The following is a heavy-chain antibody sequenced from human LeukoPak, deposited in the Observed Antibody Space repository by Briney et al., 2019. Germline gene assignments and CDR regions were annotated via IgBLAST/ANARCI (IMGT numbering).Heavy chain of an antibody. V-gene: IGHV4-4*07. D-gene: IGHD2-21*02. CDR2: IYTSGST. CDR1: GGSISSCY. Sequence: SETLSLTCTVSGGSISSCYWSWIRQPAGKGLEWIGRIYTSGSTNYNPSLKSRVTMSVDTSKNQFSLKLSSVTAADTAVYYCARDRHIVVVTARRGNWFDPWGQGTLVTVSS. J-gene: IGHJ5*02. CDR3: ARDRHIVVVTARRGNWFDP.